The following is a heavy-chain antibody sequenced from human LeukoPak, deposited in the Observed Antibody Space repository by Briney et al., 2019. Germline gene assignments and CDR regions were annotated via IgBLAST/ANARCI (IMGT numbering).Heavy chain of an antibody. CDR3: ARSGVPGYCFDY. V-gene: IGHV2-70*01. J-gene: IGHJ4*02. CDR2: IDWDDDK. CDR1: GXXLSTSGMC. D-gene: IGHD2-2*01. Sequence: GPXXVXXTQXLTXXCTFXGXXLSTSGMCVSWIRXPPGKALEWLALIDWDDDKYYNTSLKTRLTISKDTSKNQVVLTMTNMDPVDTATYYCARSGVPGYCFDYWGQGTLVTVSS.